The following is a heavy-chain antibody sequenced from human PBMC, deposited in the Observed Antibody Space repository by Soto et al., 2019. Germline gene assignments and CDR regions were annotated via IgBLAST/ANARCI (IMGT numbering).Heavy chain of an antibody. CDR2: TSYSGRT. V-gene: IGHV4-39*01. CDR1: GGSISSRSYY. CDR3: AGLAMTTVTNNWFDP. D-gene: IGHD4-4*01. J-gene: IGHJ5*02. Sequence: QLQLQESGPGLVKPSETLSLTCTVSGGSISSRSYYWGWIRQPPGQGLEWIGSTSYSGRTYYNPSIKSRVTISVDTSRTQFSLKLTSVTAADTASYYCAGLAMTTVTNNWFDPWGQGTQGTVSS.